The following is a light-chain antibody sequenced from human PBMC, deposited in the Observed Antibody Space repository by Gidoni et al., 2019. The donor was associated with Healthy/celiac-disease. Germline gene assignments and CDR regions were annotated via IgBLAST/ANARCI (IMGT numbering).Light chain of an antibody. CDR3: QQSYSTPYT. CDR2: AAS. CDR1: QSISSY. J-gene: IGKJ2*01. Sequence: RVTITCRASQSISSYLNWYQQKPGKAPKLLIYAASSLQSGVPSRFSGSGSGTDFTLTISSLQPEDFATYYCQQSYSTPYTFGQGTKLEIK. V-gene: IGKV1-39*01.